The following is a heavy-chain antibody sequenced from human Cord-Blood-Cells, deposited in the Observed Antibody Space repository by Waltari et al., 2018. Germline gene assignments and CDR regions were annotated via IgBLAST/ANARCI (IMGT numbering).Heavy chain of an antibody. CDR2: IIPIFGTA. Sequence: QVQLVQSGAEVKKPGSSVKVSCKASGGTFSSYAISWVQQAPGQGLEWMGGIIPIFGTANYAQKFQGRVTITADESTSTAYMELSSLRSEDTAVYYCARDRMGGSYQYFDYWGQGTLVTVSS. V-gene: IGHV1-69*01. J-gene: IGHJ4*02. CDR3: ARDRMGGSYQYFDY. D-gene: IGHD1-26*01. CDR1: GGTFSSYA.